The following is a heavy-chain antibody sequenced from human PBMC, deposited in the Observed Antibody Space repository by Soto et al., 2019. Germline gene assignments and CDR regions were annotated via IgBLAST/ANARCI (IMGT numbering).Heavy chain of an antibody. J-gene: IGHJ4*02. Sequence: GGSLRLSCATSGYAFEDYAMHWVRQVPGKGLEWVSLISWDGESAYYADPVKGRFTVSRDNSEKSLYLQMNSVRVDDTALYYCAKVGQLDITTGHAYFDHWGQGTRVTVSS. CDR2: ISWDGESA. D-gene: IGHD5-12*01. V-gene: IGHV3-43D*04. CDR1: GYAFEDYA. CDR3: AKVGQLDITTGHAYFDH.